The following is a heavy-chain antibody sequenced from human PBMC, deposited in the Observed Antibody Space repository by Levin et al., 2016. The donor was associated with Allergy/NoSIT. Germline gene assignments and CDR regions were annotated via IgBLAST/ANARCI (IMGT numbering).Heavy chain of an antibody. CDR3: ARVGWGYYDSSGYLDY. CDR2: ISGYSGNT. J-gene: IGHJ4*02. Sequence: WVRQAPGQGLEWMGWISGYSGNTNYAQKFQGRVTLTTDTSTSTAYMELRSLRGDDTAVYYCARVGWGYYDSSGYLDYWGQGTLVTVSS. D-gene: IGHD3-22*01. V-gene: IGHV1-18*01.